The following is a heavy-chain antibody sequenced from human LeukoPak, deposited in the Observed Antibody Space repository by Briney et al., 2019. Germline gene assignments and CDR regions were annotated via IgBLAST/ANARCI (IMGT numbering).Heavy chain of an antibody. CDR3: AKDRGFGTVTIIDY. CDR1: GFTFSSYG. D-gene: IGHD4-17*01. V-gene: IGHV3-33*06. J-gene: IGHJ4*02. CDR2: IWYDGSNK. Sequence: PGGSLRLSCAASGFTFSSYGMHWVRQAPGKGLEWVAVIWYDGSNKYYADSVKGRFTISRDNSKNTLYLQMNSLRAEDTAVYYCAKDRGFGTVTIIDYWGQGTLVTVSS.